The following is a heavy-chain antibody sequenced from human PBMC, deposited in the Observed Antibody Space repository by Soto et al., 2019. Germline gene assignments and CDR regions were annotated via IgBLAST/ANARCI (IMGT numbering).Heavy chain of an antibody. CDR2: IIPIFGTA. D-gene: IGHD2-15*01. Sequence: SVNVSCKASGGTFSSYAISWVRQAPGQGLEWMGGIIPIFGTANYAQKFQGRVTITADESTSTAYMELSSLRSEDTAVYYCARKLGCSGGSCYRYYYYYGMDVWGQGTTVTVSS. J-gene: IGHJ6*02. V-gene: IGHV1-69*13. CDR3: ARKLGCSGGSCYRYYYYYGMDV. CDR1: GGTFSSYA.